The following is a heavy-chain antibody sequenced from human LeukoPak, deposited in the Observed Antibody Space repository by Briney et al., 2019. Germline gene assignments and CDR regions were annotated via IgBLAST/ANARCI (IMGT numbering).Heavy chain of an antibody. D-gene: IGHD3-22*01. V-gene: IGHV3-23*01. J-gene: IGHJ4*02. CDR1: GFTFSSYA. CDR3: ARDPPSYYYDSSGYPDY. CDR2: ISGSGGST. Sequence: KPGGSLRLSCAASGFTFSSYAMSWVRQAPGKGLEWVSAISGSGGSTYYADSVKGRFTISRDNSKNTLYLQMNSLRAEDTAVYYCARDPPSYYYDSSGYPDYWGQGTLVTVSS.